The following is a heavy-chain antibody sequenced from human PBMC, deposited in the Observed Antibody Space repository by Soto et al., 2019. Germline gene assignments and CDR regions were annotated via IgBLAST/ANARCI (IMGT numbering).Heavy chain of an antibody. CDR3: ARGVGFGYYYYHMDL. Sequence: SETLSLTCTVSGGSVSNISDYWSWVRQPPGKGLEWIGYIYYSGSADYNPSLGSRVTISLDTSKNQFSLKLSSVTTADTAGYYCARGVGFGYYYYHMDLWGQGTTVTVSS. CDR2: IYYSGSA. J-gene: IGHJ6*02. D-gene: IGHD3-10*01. CDR1: GGSVSNISDY. V-gene: IGHV4-61*01.